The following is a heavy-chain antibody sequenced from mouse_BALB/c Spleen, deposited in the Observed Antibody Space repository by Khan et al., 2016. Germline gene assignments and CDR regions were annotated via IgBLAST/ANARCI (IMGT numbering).Heavy chain of an antibody. V-gene: IGHV2-2*01. J-gene: IGHJ3*01. Sequence: QVQLKQSGPGLVQPSQSLSITRTVSGFSLTNYGVHWVRQSPGKGLEWLGVIWSGGSTDYNAAFISRLTISKDNSKSQVFFKMNSLQAHDTAIYYCAREEVRRGAWFAYWGQGTLVTVSA. CDR1: GFSLTNYG. D-gene: IGHD2-14*01. CDR2: IWSGGST. CDR3: AREEVRRGAWFAY.